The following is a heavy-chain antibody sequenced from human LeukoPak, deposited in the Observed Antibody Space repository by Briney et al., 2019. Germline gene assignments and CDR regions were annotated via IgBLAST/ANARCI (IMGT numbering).Heavy chain of an antibody. CDR2: IVVGSGNT. CDR1: GFTFTSSA. D-gene: IGHD3-10*01. V-gene: IGHV1-58*02. Sequence: WASVKVSCKASGFTFTSSAMQWVRQARGQRLEWIGWIVVGSGNTNYAQKFQERVTITRDMSTSTAYMELRSLRSDDTAVYYCARRATITMVRGVIATFDYWGQGTLVTVPS. CDR3: ARRATITMVRGVIATFDY. J-gene: IGHJ4*02.